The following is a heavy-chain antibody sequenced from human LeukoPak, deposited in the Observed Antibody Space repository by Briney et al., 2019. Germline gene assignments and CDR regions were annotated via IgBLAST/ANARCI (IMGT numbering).Heavy chain of an antibody. D-gene: IGHD3-22*01. J-gene: IGHJ4*02. V-gene: IGHV3-23*01. CDR1: GFAFSSYV. CDR3: AKGPYYDSSGYYL. CDR2: ISGSGGNT. Sequence: GGSLRLSCAASGFAFSSYVISWARQAPGKGLEWVSTISGSGGNTYYADSVKGRFTISRDNSKNTLYLQMNSLRAEDTAVYYCAKGPYYDSSGYYLWGQGTLVTVSS.